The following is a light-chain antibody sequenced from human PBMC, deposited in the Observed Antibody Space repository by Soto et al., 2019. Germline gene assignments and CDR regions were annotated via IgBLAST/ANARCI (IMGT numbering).Light chain of an antibody. Sequence: EIVLTQSPGTLSLSPGERATPSCRASQSVSSNYLAWYQQEPGQAPRLLIYGASSRATGIPDRFSGSGSGTDFTLTISRLEPEDSAVYYCQQYGTSPLTFGGGTKVDIK. CDR2: GAS. CDR3: QQYGTSPLT. CDR1: QSVSSNY. V-gene: IGKV3-20*01. J-gene: IGKJ4*01.